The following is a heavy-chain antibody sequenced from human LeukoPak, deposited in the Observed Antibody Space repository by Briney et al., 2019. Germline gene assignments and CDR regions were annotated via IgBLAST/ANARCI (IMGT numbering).Heavy chain of an antibody. J-gene: IGHJ4*02. CDR2: IYYSGST. Sequence: SETLSLTCTVSGGSISSSSYYWGWIRQPPGKGLEWIGSIYYSGSTYYNPTLKSRVTISVDTSKNQFSLKLSSVTAADTAVYYCARETVSGYYYPNYFDYWGQGTLVTVSS. CDR3: ARETVSGYYYPNYFDY. V-gene: IGHV4-39*07. D-gene: IGHD3-22*01. CDR1: GGSISSSSYY.